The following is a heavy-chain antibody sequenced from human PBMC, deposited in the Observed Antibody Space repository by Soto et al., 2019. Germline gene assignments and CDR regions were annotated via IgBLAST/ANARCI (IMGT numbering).Heavy chain of an antibody. V-gene: IGHV3-30-3*01. J-gene: IGHJ4*02. Sequence: GGSLRLSCAASGFTFSSYAMHWVRQAPGKGLEWVAVISYDGSNKYYADSVKGRFTISRDNSKNTLYLQMNSLRAEDTAVYYCARDLIRYDILTGYYISYYFDYWGQGTLVTVSS. CDR3: ARDLIRYDILTGYYISYYFDY. D-gene: IGHD3-9*01. CDR1: GFTFSSYA. CDR2: ISYDGSNK.